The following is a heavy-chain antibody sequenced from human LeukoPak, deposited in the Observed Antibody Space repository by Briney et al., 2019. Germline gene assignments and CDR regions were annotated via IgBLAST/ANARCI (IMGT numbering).Heavy chain of an antibody. V-gene: IGHV4-34*01. D-gene: IGHD5-12*01. CDR3: ARVSSGYDYILDY. CDR1: GGSFSGHY. Sequence: SETLSLTCAVYGGSFSGHYWSWIRQPPGKGLEWIGEINHSGSTNYNPSLKSRVTISVDTSKNQFSLKLSSVTAADTAVYYCARVSSGYDYILDYWGQGTLVTVSS. CDR2: INHSGST. J-gene: IGHJ4*02.